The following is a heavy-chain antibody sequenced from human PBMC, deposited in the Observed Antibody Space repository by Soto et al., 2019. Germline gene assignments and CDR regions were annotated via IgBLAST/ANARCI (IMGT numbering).Heavy chain of an antibody. J-gene: IGHJ5*02. Sequence: QVQLVESGGGVVQPGGSLRLSCAASGFSISRSAMHWVRQAPGKGLGWVAVIAYDGSNKWYGDSAKGRFTTSRDNSKNTLYLQMSSLSGEDTAVYYCARDLQAGDYYVNWFAPWGQGTLVTVSS. CDR3: ARDLQAGDYYVNWFAP. CDR2: IAYDGSNK. CDR1: GFSISRSA. D-gene: IGHD3-16*01. V-gene: IGHV3-30-3*01.